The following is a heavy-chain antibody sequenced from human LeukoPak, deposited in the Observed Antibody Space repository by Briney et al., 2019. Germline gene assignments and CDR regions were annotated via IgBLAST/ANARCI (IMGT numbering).Heavy chain of an antibody. D-gene: IGHD4-17*01. CDR2: IYYSGST. J-gene: IGHJ5*02. Sequence: PSETLSLTCTVSGGSISSYYWSWIRQPPGKGLEWIGYIYYSGSTNYSPSLKSRVTISVDTSKNQFSLKLSSVTAADTAVYYCARSKRQTTVTTHWFDPWGQGTLVTVSS. V-gene: IGHV4-59*01. CDR1: GGSISSYY. CDR3: ARSKRQTTVTTHWFDP.